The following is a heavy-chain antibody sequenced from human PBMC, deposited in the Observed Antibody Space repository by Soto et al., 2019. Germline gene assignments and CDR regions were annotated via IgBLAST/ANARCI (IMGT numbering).Heavy chain of an antibody. D-gene: IGHD5-12*01. J-gene: IGHJ4*02. CDR1: NGSMTSSLW. Sequence: QLQLQESGPGLVKPSGTLSLTCTVSNGSMTSSLWWSWVRQSPGKGLEWIGEVAQSGFTSYNPSLKSRLTISQDRSNNQFSLRLTSVTAAVTDGYYGARNRYGVYDFDSGGQGTLVTVSS. CDR3: ARNRYGVYDFDS. V-gene: IGHV4-4*02. CDR2: VAQSGFT.